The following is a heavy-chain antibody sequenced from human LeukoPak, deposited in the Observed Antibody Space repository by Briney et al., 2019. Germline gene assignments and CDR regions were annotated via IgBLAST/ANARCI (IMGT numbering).Heavy chain of an antibody. D-gene: IGHD6-13*01. CDR1: GGTFSSYA. CDR2: ITPIFGTA. J-gene: IGHJ5*02. Sequence: SVKVSCKASGGTFSSYAISWVRQAPGQGLEWMGGITPIFGTANYAQKFQGRVTITTDESTSTAYMELSSLRSEDTAVYYCARRIAAAGVNWFDPWGQGTLVTVSS. V-gene: IGHV1-69*05. CDR3: ARRIAAAGVNWFDP.